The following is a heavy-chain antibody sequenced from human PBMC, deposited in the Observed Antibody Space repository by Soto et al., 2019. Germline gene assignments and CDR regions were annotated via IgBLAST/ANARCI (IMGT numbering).Heavy chain of an antibody. CDR3: ARDLGFGEVDY. CDR2: IKQDGSEK. D-gene: IGHD3-10*01. CDR1: GFTFSSYW. V-gene: IGHV3-7*01. Sequence: EVQLVESGGGLVQPGGSLRLSCAASGFTFSSYWMSWVRQAPGKGLEWVANIKQDGSEKYYVDSVKGRFTXSRDNAKXXXXXXXXXXXAXDTAVYYCARDLGFGEVDYWGQGTLVTVSS. J-gene: IGHJ4*02.